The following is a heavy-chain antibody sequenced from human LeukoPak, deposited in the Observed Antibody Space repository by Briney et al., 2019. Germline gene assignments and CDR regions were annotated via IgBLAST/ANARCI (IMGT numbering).Heavy chain of an antibody. CDR1: GFTIGDYA. CDR2: IRSKAYGGTT. CDR3: TRDLTYGDPIDY. Sequence: GGSLRLSCIASGFTIGDYATSWVRQAPGKGLEWVGFIRSKAYGGTTEYAASVKGRFTISRDDSKSIAYLQVNSLQTEDTAVYYCTRDLTYGDPIDYWGQGALVTVSS. J-gene: IGHJ4*02. V-gene: IGHV3-49*04. D-gene: IGHD3-10*01.